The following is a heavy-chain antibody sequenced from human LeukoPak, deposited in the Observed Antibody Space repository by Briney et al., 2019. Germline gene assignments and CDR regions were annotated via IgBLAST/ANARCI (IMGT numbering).Heavy chain of an antibody. D-gene: IGHD6-19*01. Sequence: GGSLRLSCAASGFTFSDYYMSWIRQAPGKGLEWVSYINSSGSTIYYADSVKGRFTISRDNAKNSLYLQMNSLRAEDTAVYYCARPYSSGWYDYWGQGTLVTVSS. J-gene: IGHJ4*02. CDR3: ARPYSSGWYDY. V-gene: IGHV3-11*01. CDR1: GFTFSDYY. CDR2: INSSGSTI.